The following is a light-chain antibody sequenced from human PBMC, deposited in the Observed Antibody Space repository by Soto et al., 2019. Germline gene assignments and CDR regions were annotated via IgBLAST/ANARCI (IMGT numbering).Light chain of an antibody. J-gene: IGKJ2*01. CDR3: PQSYSTPYT. V-gene: IGKV1-39*01. CDR1: QSISSS. Sequence: DIQMTQSPSSLSASVGDRVTITCRTSQSISSSLNWYQQKPGKAPKFLIYAASSLQSGVPSRFSGSGSGTDFTLTISRLQPEDFATYYCPQSYSTPYTFGQGTKLEIK. CDR2: AAS.